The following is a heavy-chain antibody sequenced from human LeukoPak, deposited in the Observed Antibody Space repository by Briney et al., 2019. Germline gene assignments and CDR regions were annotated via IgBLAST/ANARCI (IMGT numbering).Heavy chain of an antibody. J-gene: IGHJ5*02. D-gene: IGHD1-1*01. CDR3: ARGGSYGLRNDFRFDP. V-gene: IGHV4-39*07. Sequence: SETLSLTCTVSGGSISRGNYYWGGIRQPPGKGLDWMGSIHFSGTTYYTPSLKSRVTISVATSKNPFSLQLTPVPPADTAVYSSARGGSYGLRNDFRFDPWGQGTLVTVSS. CDR1: GGSISRGNYY. CDR2: IHFSGTT.